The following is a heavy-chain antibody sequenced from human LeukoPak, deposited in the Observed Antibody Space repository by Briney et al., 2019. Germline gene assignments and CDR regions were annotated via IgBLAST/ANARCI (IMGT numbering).Heavy chain of an antibody. V-gene: IGHV3-7*03. CDR2: MKGDGGEI. CDR3: ATPVNSYDSSGYY. CDR1: GFTFSTYW. J-gene: IGHJ4*02. Sequence: GGSLRLSCAASGFTFSTYWMTWVRQAPGKGLEWVANMKGDGGEIHYVDSVKGRFTISRDNSKNTLYLQMNSLRAEDTAVYYCATPVNSYDSSGYYWGQGTLVTVSS. D-gene: IGHD3-22*01.